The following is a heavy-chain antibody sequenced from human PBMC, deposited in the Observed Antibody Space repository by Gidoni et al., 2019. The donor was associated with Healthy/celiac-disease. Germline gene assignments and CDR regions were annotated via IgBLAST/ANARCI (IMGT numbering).Heavy chain of an antibody. Sequence: VKKPGSSLKVSCKASGGTFSSYAISWVRQAPGQGLEWMGGIIPIFGTANYAQKFQGRVTITADESTSTAYMELSSLRSEDTAVYYCASGYCTNGVCYAVERDWGQGTLVTVSS. J-gene: IGHJ4*02. V-gene: IGHV1-69*01. CDR1: GGTFSSYA. CDR2: IIPIFGTA. D-gene: IGHD2-8*01. CDR3: ASGYCTNGVCYAVERD.